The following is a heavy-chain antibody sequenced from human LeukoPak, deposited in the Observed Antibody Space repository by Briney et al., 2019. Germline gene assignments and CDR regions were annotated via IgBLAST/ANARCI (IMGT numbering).Heavy chain of an antibody. J-gene: IGHJ4*02. CDR1: GYTFTRYD. CDR3: ARKSHDYGDMAD. Sequence: AASVKVSCKASGYTFTRYDINWVRRATGQGLEWMGWMNPNSGNTGYAQKFQGRVTMTRNTSISTAYMELSSLRSEDTAVYYCARKSHDYGDMADWGQGTLVTVSS. CDR2: MNPNSGNT. V-gene: IGHV1-8*01. D-gene: IGHD4-17*01.